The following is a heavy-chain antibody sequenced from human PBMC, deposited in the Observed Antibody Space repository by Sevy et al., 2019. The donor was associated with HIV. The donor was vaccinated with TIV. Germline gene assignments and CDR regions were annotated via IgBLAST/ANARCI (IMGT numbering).Heavy chain of an antibody. CDR1: GFTFSSYA. J-gene: IGHJ5*02. V-gene: IGHV3-23*01. Sequence: GGSLRLSCAASGFTFSSYAMSWVRQAPGKGLEWVSAISGSGGSTYYADSVNGRFTISRDNSKNTLYLQMNSLRAEDTAVYYCAKLGKRRYYGSGSYYTGNWFDPWGQGTLVTVSS. D-gene: IGHD3-10*01. CDR3: AKLGKRRYYGSGSYYTGNWFDP. CDR2: ISGSGGST.